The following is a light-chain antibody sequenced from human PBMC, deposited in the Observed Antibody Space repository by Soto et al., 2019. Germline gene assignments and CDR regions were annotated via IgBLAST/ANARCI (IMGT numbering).Light chain of an antibody. J-gene: IGKJ3*01. CDR1: QNIGSY. CDR2: AAS. V-gene: IGKV1-39*01. CDR3: QESYSYPQFT. Sequence: DIQMTQSPSSLSASVGDRVTITCRASQNIGSYLNWYQHKPGIAPKLLIYAASSLQSGVPSRFSGSGSGTDFTLTISGLQPEDFATYSCQESYSYPQFTCGPGTKVDIK.